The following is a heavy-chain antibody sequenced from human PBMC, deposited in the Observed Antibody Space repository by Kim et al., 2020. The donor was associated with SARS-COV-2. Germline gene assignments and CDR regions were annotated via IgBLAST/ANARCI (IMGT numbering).Heavy chain of an antibody. CDR3: ARDGTTRNGGYYFDY. J-gene: IGHJ4*01. CDR2: INTGQGNT. D-gene: IGHD1-1*01. V-gene: IGHV1-3*04. Sequence: ASVKVSCKASGYTFTSYTMHWVRQAPGQGLEWMGWINTGQGNTKSLQKFQGRVTITRDTSASTAFMELSSLTSEDTAIYYCARDGTTRNGGYYFDYWGQGALVTVSS. CDR1: GYTFTSYT.